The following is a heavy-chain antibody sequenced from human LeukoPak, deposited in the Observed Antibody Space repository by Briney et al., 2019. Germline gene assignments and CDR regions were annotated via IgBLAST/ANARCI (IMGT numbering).Heavy chain of an antibody. CDR3: ARYYADVNGYYYYYDY. CDR2: SARIGSS. D-gene: IGHD3-22*01. J-gene: IGHJ4*02. V-gene: IGHV4-59*02. CDR1: GASVSSYY. Sequence: SETLSLTCTVSGASVSSYYWSWIWKPPGKGLEWIGLSARIGSSSYNRSLKGRVSISVDKSMSHFSLRLTSVTTADMTVYYCARYYADVNGYYYYYDYWGQGTLVTVSS.